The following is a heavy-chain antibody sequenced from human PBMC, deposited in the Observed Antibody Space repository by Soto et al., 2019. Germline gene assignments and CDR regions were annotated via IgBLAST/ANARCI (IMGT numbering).Heavy chain of an antibody. CDR1: GGPFSSYA. CDR3: ATERSSYGRDY. J-gene: IGHJ4*02. CDR2: IIPMLGAA. D-gene: IGHD5-18*01. V-gene: IGHV1-69*01. Sequence: VKVSCKASGGPFSSYAISWVRQAPGQGLEGMGGIIPMLGAANYAQKFQGRVTITADESTSTAYMELSSLRSEDTAVYYCATERSSYGRDYWGQGTLVTVSS.